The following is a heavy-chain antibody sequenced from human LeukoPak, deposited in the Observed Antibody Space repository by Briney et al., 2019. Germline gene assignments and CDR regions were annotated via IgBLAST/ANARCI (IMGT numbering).Heavy chain of an antibody. D-gene: IGHD3-16*02. CDR3: ARDDDYVWGSYRRQNYYYYGMDV. J-gene: IGHJ6*02. Sequence: GASVKVSCKASGYTFTSYGISWVRQAPGQGLEWMGWISAYNGNTNYAQKLQGRVTMTTDTSTSTAYMELRSLRSDDTAVYYCARDDDYVWGSYRRQNYYYYGMDVWGQGTTVTVSS. CDR2: ISAYNGNT. CDR1: GYTFTSYG. V-gene: IGHV1-18*01.